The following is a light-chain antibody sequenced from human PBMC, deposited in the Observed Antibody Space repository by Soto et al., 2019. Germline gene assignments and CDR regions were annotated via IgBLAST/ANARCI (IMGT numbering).Light chain of an antibody. CDR2: GAS. V-gene: IGKV3-20*01. Sequence: EMVLTQSPGTLYLSPGERATLSCRASQSVSSSYLAWYQQKPGQAHRLLIYGASSRATGIPDMFSGSGSWKDFALTISRLEPDDFAGYYCQQYGSSPVRFGQGTTVPSK. CDR1: QSVSSSY. J-gene: IGKJ1*01. CDR3: QQYGSSPVR.